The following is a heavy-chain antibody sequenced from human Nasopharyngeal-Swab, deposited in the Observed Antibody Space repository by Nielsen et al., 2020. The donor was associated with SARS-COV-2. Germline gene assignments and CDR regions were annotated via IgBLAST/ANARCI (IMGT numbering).Heavy chain of an antibody. CDR3: ARTFPFCSSTNCPNWFDP. Sequence: WIRQSPGQGLEWIGYIYNSGNTDYNPSLKSRIIISVDTSENQFSLKLSSVTAADTAVYYCARTFPFCSSTNCPNWFDPWGQGTLVTVSS. V-gene: IGHV4-31*02. CDR2: IYNSGNT. J-gene: IGHJ5*02. D-gene: IGHD2-2*01.